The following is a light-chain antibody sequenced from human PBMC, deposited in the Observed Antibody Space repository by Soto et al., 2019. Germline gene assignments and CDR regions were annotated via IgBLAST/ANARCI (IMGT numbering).Light chain of an antibody. CDR3: CSYAGSYTYV. J-gene: IGLJ1*01. V-gene: IGLV2-11*01. Sequence: QSVLTQPRSVSGSPGQSVTISCTGTSSDVGAYSYVSWYQQHPGKAPKLMIYDVRKRPSGVPDRFSGSKSGHTASLTISGLQAADEADYYCCSYAGSYTYVFGTGTKLTVL. CDR1: SSDVGAYSY. CDR2: DVR.